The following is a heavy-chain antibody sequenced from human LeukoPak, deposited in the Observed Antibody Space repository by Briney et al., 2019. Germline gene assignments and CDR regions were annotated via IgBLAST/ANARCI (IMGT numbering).Heavy chain of an antibody. V-gene: IGHV1-69*01. CDR1: GGTFSSYA. CDR2: IIPIFGTA. CDR3: ARADGWDSSSSWSH. J-gene: IGHJ4*02. D-gene: IGHD6-13*01. Sequence: GASVKVSCKASGGTFSSYAISWVRQAPGQGLEWMGGIIPIFGTANYAQKFQGRVTITADESTSTAYMELSSLRSEDTAVYYCARADGWDSSSSWSHWGQGTLVTVSS.